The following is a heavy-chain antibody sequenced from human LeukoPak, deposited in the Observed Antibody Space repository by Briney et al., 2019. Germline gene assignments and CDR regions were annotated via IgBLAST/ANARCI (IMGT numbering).Heavy chain of an antibody. J-gene: IGHJ4*02. CDR1: GGTFSSYA. CDR2: IIPILGIA. Sequence: SVKVSCKASGGTFSSYAISWVRQAPGQGLEWMGRIIPILGIANYAQKFQGRVTITADKSTSTAYMELSSLRSEDTAVYYCARSLIQLWFDYWGRGTLVTVSS. V-gene: IGHV1-69*04. D-gene: IGHD5-18*01. CDR3: ARSLIQLWFDY.